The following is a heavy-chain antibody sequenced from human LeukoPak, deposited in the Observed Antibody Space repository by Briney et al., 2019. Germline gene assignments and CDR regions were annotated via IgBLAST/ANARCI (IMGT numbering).Heavy chain of an antibody. CDR1: GFTFSSYA. Sequence: GGSLRLSCAASGFTFSSYAMSWVRQAPGKGLEWVSSITSSSSYIYYADSVKGRFTISRDNAKNSLYLQMNSLRAEDTAVYYCASSLDFWSGYYPNYWGQGTLVTVSS. J-gene: IGHJ4*02. CDR3: ASSLDFWSGYYPNY. V-gene: IGHV3-21*01. CDR2: ITSSSSYI. D-gene: IGHD3-3*01.